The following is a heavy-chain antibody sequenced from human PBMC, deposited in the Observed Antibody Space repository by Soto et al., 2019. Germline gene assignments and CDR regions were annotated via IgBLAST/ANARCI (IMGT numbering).Heavy chain of an antibody. Sequence: QVQLVQSGVEVKKPGSSVKVSCKASGDTFSFYTINWVRQAPGLGLEWMGRINPILSMSNYAQKFQGRVTIIADKSTSTAYMELSSLRSEDTAMYYCATSYVSGSRAFEYWGQGALVTVSS. CDR3: ATSYVSGSRAFEY. CDR2: INPILSMS. J-gene: IGHJ4*02. V-gene: IGHV1-69*02. D-gene: IGHD3-10*01. CDR1: GDTFSFYT.